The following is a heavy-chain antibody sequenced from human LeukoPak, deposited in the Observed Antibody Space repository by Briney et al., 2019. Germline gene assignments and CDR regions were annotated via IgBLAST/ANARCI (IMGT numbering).Heavy chain of an antibody. CDR1: GFTFSNYA. CDR2: ISFDGDNE. CDR3: AKVATPNTLDALDI. D-gene: IGHD1/OR15-1a*01. V-gene: IGHV3-30-3*01. Sequence: GGSLRLSCATSGFTFSNYAIHWVRQAPGKGLEWVADISFDGDNEYYADSVRGRFMIARDNSKNTVYLQMNSLTIEDTAVYYCAKVATPNTLDALDIWGQGTLVTVSS. J-gene: IGHJ3*02.